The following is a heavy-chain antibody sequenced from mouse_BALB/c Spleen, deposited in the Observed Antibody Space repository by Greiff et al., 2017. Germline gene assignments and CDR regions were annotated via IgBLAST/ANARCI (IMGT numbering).Heavy chain of an antibody. CDR2: INPYNGDT. V-gene: IGHV1-20*02. Sequence: EVQLVESGPELVKPGASVKISCKASGYSFTGYFMNWVMQSHGKSLEWIGRINPYNGDTFYNQKFKGKATLTVDKSSSTAHMELRSLASEDSAVYYCARGGITTAGGFAYWGLGTLVTVSA. CDR3: ARGGITTAGGFAY. D-gene: IGHD1-2*01. J-gene: IGHJ3*01. CDR1: GYSFTGYF.